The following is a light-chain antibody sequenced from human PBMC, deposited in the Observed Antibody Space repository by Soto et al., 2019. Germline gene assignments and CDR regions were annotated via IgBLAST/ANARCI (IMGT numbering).Light chain of an antibody. CDR2: EVV. CDR1: KNDIGVYDF. J-gene: IGLJ1*01. V-gene: IGLV2-8*01. CDR3: KSYAGSNTYV. Sequence: QSALTPSPSASGSPSQSVTISCTGTKNDIGVYDFVSWYQHHPGKAPRLIIYEVVQRPSGVPDRFSGSKSGNTASLTGSGLQAADEADYFCKSYAGSNTYVFGSGTRVTVL.